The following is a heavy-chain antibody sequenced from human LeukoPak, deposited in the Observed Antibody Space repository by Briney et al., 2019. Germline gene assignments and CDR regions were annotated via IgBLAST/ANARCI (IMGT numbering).Heavy chain of an antibody. CDR1: GGSISSYH. CDR3: ARDAGTGWYFDL. Sequence: PSEILSLTCTVSGGSISSYHWSWIRHPPGKGLEWIGYMHYSGYTSYMPSLKSRVTISVDTSKNQLSLKLNSVTAADTAVYFCARDAGTGWYFDLWGRGTLVTVSS. V-gene: IGHV4-59*01. J-gene: IGHJ2*01. CDR2: MHYSGYT. D-gene: IGHD3/OR15-3a*01.